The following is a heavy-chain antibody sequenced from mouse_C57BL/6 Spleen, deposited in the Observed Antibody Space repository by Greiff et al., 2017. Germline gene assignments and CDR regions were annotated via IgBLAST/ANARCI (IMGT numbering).Heavy chain of an antibody. CDR3: ASGIVTRYFDV. V-gene: IGHV5-12*01. Sequence: EVKLVESGGGLVQPGGSLKLSCAASGFTFSDYYMYWVRQTREKRLEWVAYISNGGGSTYYPDTVKGRFTISRDNAKNTLYLQMSSLKSEDTAMYYCASGIVTRYFDVWGTGTTVTVSS. CDR1: GFTFSDYY. J-gene: IGHJ1*03. CDR2: ISNGGGST. D-gene: IGHD2-5*01.